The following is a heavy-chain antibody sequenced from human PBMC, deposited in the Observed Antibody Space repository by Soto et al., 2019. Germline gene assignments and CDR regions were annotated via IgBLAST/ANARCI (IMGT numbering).Heavy chain of an antibody. J-gene: IGHJ4*02. Sequence: FRATLVNHERTLGLTCSFSGFSLSSRIWGVAWIRQPPGKALEWLAVIYGGDDKRYSPSLRSRLTIIKDTSKNQVVLTMTNMDPVDTGRYFCGHTTRGYEYFDYWGQGTLVTVSS. CDR2: IYGGDDK. CDR3: GHTTRGYEYFDY. V-gene: IGHV2-5*02. CDR1: GFSLSSRIWG. D-gene: IGHD5-12*01.